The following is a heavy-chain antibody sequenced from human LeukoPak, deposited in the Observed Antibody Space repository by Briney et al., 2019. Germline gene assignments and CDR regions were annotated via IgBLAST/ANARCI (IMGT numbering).Heavy chain of an antibody. CDR1: GYSISSGYY. D-gene: IGHD6-6*01. CDR2: LYHSGSP. J-gene: IGHJ4*02. Sequence: PSETLSLTCTVSGYSISSGYYWGWVRQPPGKGLEWIGSLYHSGSPYSNPSLKSRVTISVDTSKNQFSLKLSSVTAADTAVYYCARGRGQLVDYWGQGTLVTVSS. V-gene: IGHV4-38-2*02. CDR3: ARGRGQLVDY.